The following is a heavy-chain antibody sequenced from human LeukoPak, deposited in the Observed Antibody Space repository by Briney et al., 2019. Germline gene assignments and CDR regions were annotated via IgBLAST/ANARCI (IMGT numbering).Heavy chain of an antibody. CDR1: GFTFSSYT. Sequence: GGSLRLSCAASGFTFSSYTMNWVRQAPGKGLEWVSSISSSSSYIYYADSVKGRFTISRDNAMNSLDLQMNALRAEDTAVYYCARGREGIAARWWVEEPRWFFFDPWGQGTLVTVSS. CDR3: ARGREGIAARWWVEEPRWFFFDP. V-gene: IGHV3-21*01. CDR2: ISSSSSYI. D-gene: IGHD6-6*01. J-gene: IGHJ5*02.